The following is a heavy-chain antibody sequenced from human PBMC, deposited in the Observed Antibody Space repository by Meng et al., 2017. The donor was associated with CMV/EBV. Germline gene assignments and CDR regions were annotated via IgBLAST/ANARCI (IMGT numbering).Heavy chain of an antibody. D-gene: IGHD2-2*01. Sequence: GGSLRLSCAASGFTFSSYWMHWVRQAPGKGLEWVSYISSSSSTIYYADSVKGRFTISRDNAKNSLYLQMNSLRAEDTAVYYCARDDVVVPAAYYYYYYGMDVWGQGTTVTVSS. V-gene: IGHV3-48*04. CDR3: ARDDVVVPAAYYYYYYGMDV. CDR2: ISSSSSTI. CDR1: GFTFSSYW. J-gene: IGHJ6*02.